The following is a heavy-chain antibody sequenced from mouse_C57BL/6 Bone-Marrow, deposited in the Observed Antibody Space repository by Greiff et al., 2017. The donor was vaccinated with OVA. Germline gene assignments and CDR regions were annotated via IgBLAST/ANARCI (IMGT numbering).Heavy chain of an antibody. CDR3: AGGMGYFDV. CDR1: GYTFTSYW. J-gene: IGHJ1*03. D-gene: IGHD2-10*02. CDR2: IDPSDSYT. Sequence: VQLQQPGAELVMPGASVKLSCKASGYTFTSYWMHWVKQRPGQGLEWIGEIDPSDSYTNYNQKFKGKSTLTVDKSSSTAYMQLSSLTSEDSAVYYCAGGMGYFDVWGTGTTVTVSS. V-gene: IGHV1-69*01.